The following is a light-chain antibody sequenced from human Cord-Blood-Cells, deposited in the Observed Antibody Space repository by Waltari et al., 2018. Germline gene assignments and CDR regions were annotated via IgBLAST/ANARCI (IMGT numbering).Light chain of an antibody. CDR3: QSADSSGTYVV. Sequence: SYELTPPPSVSVSPGQTARITCSGDALPKQYAYWYQQKPGQAPVLVIYKDSERPSVIPERFSGSSSGTTVTLTISGVQAEDEADYYCQSADSSGTYVVFGGGTKLTVL. J-gene: IGLJ2*01. CDR2: KDS. CDR1: ALPKQY. V-gene: IGLV3-25*03.